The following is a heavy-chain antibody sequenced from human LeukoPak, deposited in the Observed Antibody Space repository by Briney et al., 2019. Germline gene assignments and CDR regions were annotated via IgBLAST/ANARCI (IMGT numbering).Heavy chain of an antibody. CDR2: ISDNGVYT. D-gene: IGHD3-22*01. V-gene: IGHV3-23*01. CDR1: GFTFSTYA. Sequence: GGSLRLSCAASGFTFSTYAMSWVRQAPGKGLEWVSTISDNGVYTYYADSVKGRFTVSRDNSKNTLHLQMDSLRAEDTAVYYCGCRGKYYDSVGYHNWGQGTLVTVSS. CDR3: GCRGKYYDSVGYHN. J-gene: IGHJ4*02.